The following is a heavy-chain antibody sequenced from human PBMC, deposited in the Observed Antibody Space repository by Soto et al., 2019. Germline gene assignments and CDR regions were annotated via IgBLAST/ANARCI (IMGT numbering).Heavy chain of an antibody. V-gene: IGHV4-59*08. Sequence: PSETLSLTCTVSGGSISSYYWSWIRQPPGKGLEWIGYIYYSGSTNYNPSLKSRVTISIDRSKNQFSLKVTSVTATDTAVYYCARQGFGPLHGLVDVWGQGTTVTVSS. J-gene: IGHJ6*02. CDR2: IYYSGST. D-gene: IGHD3-10*01. CDR3: ARQGFGPLHGLVDV. CDR1: GGSISSYY.